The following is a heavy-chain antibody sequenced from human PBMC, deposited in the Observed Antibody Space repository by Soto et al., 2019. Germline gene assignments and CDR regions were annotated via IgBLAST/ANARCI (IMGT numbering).Heavy chain of an antibody. D-gene: IGHD6-25*01. CDR1: GFSFGGYA. CDR3: TKGSRGYTNYFFDS. J-gene: IGHJ4*02. Sequence: GSLRLSCAASGFSFGGYARIWVRQAPGKGLEWVAAISGSGASSFFADSVRGRFVISRDNSQNTVFLQMSNLRAEDTAMYYCTKGSRGYTNYFFDSWGLGTLVTVSS. V-gene: IGHV3-23*01. CDR2: ISGSGASS.